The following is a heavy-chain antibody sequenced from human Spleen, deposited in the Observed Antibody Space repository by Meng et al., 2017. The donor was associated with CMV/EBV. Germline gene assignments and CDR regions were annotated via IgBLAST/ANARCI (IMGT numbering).Heavy chain of an antibody. J-gene: IGHJ4*02. Sequence: GESLKISCVASGFIFSGSWMSWVRQAPGKGPEWVANIKYDGSEKSYVDSVKGRFTISRDNAKKSLYLQMNSLRAEDTAVYYCATDWGYDNYRFGNWGQGTLVTVSS. V-gene: IGHV3-7*01. D-gene: IGHD5-12*01. CDR2: IKYDGSEK. CDR3: ATDWGYDNYRFGN. CDR1: GFIFSGSW.